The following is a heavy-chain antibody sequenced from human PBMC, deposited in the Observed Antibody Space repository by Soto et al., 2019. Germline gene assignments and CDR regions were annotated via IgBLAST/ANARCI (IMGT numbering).Heavy chain of an antibody. CDR3: ARGNGACSTSCLSDAFDI. CDR1: GYTFTSYY. J-gene: IGHJ3*02. CDR2: INPSGGST. D-gene: IGHD2-2*01. Sequence: ASVKVSCKASGYTFTSYYMHWVRQAPGQGLEWMGIINPSGGSTSYAQKFQGRVTMTRDTSSSTVYMELSSLRSEDTAVYYCARGNGACSTSCLSDAFDIWGQGTMVTVSS. V-gene: IGHV1-46*03.